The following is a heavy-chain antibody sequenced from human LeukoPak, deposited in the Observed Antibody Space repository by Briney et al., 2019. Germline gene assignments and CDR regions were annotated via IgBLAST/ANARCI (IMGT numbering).Heavy chain of an antibody. V-gene: IGHV3-7*03. Sequence: PGESLRLSCTASGFTFSNFWMRWVRQAPGKGLEWVANIKQDETEKFHLGSVKGRFTISRDNSKNTLYLQMNSLRAEDTAVYYCALPGEGYYDILTGYYGMDVWGQGTTVTVSS. CDR3: ALPGEGYYDILTGYYGMDV. CDR2: IKQDETEK. D-gene: IGHD3-9*01. CDR1: GFTFSNFW. J-gene: IGHJ6*02.